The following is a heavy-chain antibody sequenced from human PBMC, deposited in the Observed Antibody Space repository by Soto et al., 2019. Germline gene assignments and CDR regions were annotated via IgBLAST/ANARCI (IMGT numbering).Heavy chain of an antibody. CDR2: INVGNGNT. Sequence: QVQLVQSGAEEKKPGASVKVSCKASGYTFTNYAMHWVRQAPGQRLEWMGWINVGNGNTKYSQKFQGRVTITRDTSASTADMELSSLRSVDTAVYYCARRGDGMDVWGQGTTVTV. J-gene: IGHJ6*02. V-gene: IGHV1-3*05. CDR3: ARRGDGMDV. CDR1: GYTFTNYA. D-gene: IGHD3-10*01.